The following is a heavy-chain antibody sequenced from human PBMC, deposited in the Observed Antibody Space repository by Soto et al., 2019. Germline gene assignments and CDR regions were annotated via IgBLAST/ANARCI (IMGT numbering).Heavy chain of an antibody. CDR3: VKDRSDTWSFDY. D-gene: IGHD2-8*02. V-gene: IGHV3-30*18. Sequence: QVQPVESGRGVVQPGRSLRLSCVASGFTFSSCAMHWVRQVPGKGLEWLAVVTHDGSLYPYADSVKGRFSISRDNSRKTLYLQMNSLRPEDTAVYYCVKDRSDTWSFDYWGQGTLVTVSS. CDR1: GFTFSSCA. J-gene: IGHJ4*02. CDR2: VTHDGSLY.